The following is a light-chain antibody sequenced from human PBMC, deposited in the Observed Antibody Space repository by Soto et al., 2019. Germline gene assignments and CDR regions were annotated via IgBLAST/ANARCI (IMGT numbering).Light chain of an antibody. V-gene: IGKV3-15*01. CDR3: QHYNNWPPWT. CDR1: QSVSSN. Sequence: EIVMTQSPATLSVSPGERATLSCRASQSVSSNSAWYQQKPGQAPRLLIYGASTRATGIPARFSGSGSGTEFTLTISSLQSEDFAVYYCQHYNNWPPWTFGQGTKVDIK. J-gene: IGKJ1*01. CDR2: GAS.